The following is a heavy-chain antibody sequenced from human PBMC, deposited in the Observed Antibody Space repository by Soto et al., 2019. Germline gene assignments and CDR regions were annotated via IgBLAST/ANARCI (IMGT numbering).Heavy chain of an antibody. J-gene: IGHJ6*04. D-gene: IGHD6-19*01. Sequence: ASVKVSCKASGYTFTGYYIHWVRQAPGQGLEWMGWINPNSGGTNYAQKFQGWVTMTRDTSISTAYMELSRLRSDDTAVYYCARERIAVAGTRSNSGMDVWGKGTTVTVPS. CDR1: GYTFTGYY. V-gene: IGHV1-2*04. CDR3: ARERIAVAGTRSNSGMDV. CDR2: INPNSGGT.